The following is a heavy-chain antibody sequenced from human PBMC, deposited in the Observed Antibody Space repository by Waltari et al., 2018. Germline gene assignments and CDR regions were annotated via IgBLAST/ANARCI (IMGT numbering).Heavy chain of an antibody. Sequence: ELQLVQSGAGVKKRGESRKISGRVSDNGLPSYWHAWVRRMPGKARGWMGIIYPGDSDTRYSPSFQGQVTISADKSISTAYLQWSSLKASDTAMYYCARLGAYCGGDCPPRGAWFDPWGQGTLVTVSS. CDR2: IYPGDSDT. D-gene: IGHD2-21*01. CDR3: ARLGAYCGGDCPPRGAWFDP. J-gene: IGHJ5*02. CDR1: DNGLPSYW. V-gene: IGHV5-51*03.